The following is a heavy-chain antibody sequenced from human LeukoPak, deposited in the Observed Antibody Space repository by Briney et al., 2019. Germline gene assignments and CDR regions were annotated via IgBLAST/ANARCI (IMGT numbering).Heavy chain of an antibody. J-gene: IGHJ6*02. CDR3: ASNHESPGITASGPIYGLDV. V-gene: IGHV3-23*01. CDR1: GFTFSTYA. D-gene: IGHD6-13*01. CDR2: ISGGGGDK. Sequence: GGSLRLSCAASGFTFSTYAMNWVRQAPGKGLEWVSVISGGGGDKKYADSVKGRFTISRDNSKNTLYLQMSSLRVEDTALYFCASNHESPGITASGPIYGLDVWGQGTTVTVSS.